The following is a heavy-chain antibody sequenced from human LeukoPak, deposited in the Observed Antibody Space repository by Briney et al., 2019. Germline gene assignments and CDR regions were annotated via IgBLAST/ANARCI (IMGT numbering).Heavy chain of an antibody. CDR2: VFYSGGT. CDR3: ARLYAGAYTRLDP. V-gene: IGHV4-59*08. D-gene: IGHD3-16*01. CDR1: GGSISGFH. Sequence: PSETLSLTCTVSGGSISGFHWSWIRQPPVKGMEYIGDVFYSGGTNYNSSLKSRLTISVDTSRNQFSLKLTSVTAADTAVYYCARLYAGAYTRLDPWGQGTLVAVSS. J-gene: IGHJ5*02.